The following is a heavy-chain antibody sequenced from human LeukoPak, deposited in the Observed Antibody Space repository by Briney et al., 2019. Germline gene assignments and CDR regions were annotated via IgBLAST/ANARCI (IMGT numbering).Heavy chain of an antibody. CDR1: GFISSSAW. Sequence: GGSLRLSCAASGFISSSAWMTWVRQAPGKGLEWVGHIKNKTYGGTTDYAAPVKGRFIISRDDSKNTLYLQMNRLRTEDTAVYYCARGLCTSTGCYQGPFDFWGQGMLVTVSS. CDR3: ARGLCTSTGCYQGPFDF. D-gene: IGHD2-2*01. CDR2: IKNKTYGGTT. J-gene: IGHJ4*02. V-gene: IGHV3-15*01.